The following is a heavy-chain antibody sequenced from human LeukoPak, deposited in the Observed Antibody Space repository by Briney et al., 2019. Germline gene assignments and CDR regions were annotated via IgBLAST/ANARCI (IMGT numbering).Heavy chain of an antibody. CDR2: IYHSGST. CDR1: GYSISSGYY. CDR3: ARRNWNYENWFDP. J-gene: IGHJ5*02. Sequence: SETLSLTCAVSGYSISSGYYWGWIRQPPGKGLEWIGSIYHSGSTYYNPSLKSRVTISVDASKNQFSLKLSSVTAADMAVYYCARRNWNYENWFDPWGQGTLVTVSS. V-gene: IGHV4-38-2*01. D-gene: IGHD1-7*01.